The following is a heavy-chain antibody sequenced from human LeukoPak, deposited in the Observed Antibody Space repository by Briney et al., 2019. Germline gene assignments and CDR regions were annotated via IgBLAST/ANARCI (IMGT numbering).Heavy chain of an antibody. J-gene: IGHJ3*02. Sequence: GASVKVSCKASGYTFTGYYMHWVRQAPGQGLEWMGRINPNSGGTNYAQKFQGRVTMTRDTSISTAYMELSRLRSDDTAVYYCARDLRPSLVGATIPAAFDIWGQGTMVTVSS. D-gene: IGHD1-26*01. CDR3: ARDLRPSLVGATIPAAFDI. V-gene: IGHV1-2*06. CDR2: INPNSGGT. CDR1: GYTFTGYY.